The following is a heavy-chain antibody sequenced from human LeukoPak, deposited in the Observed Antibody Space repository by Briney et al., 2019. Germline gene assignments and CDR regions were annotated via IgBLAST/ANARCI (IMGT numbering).Heavy chain of an antibody. D-gene: IGHD3-22*01. J-gene: IGHJ4*02. CDR1: GYTFTDYY. V-gene: IGHV1-2*02. Sequence: ASVKVSCKTSGYTFTDYYIHWVRQAPGQGREWRGWINPSSGGTNFPQKFQGRVTMTRDTSNSTAYMELSSLRSDDTAVYYCAKDAFYYYDTSHHRDYWGQGTLVSVSS. CDR2: INPSSGGT. CDR3: AKDAFYYYDTSHHRDY.